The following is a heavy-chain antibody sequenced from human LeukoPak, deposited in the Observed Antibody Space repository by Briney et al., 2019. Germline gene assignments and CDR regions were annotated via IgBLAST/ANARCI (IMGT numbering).Heavy chain of an antibody. V-gene: IGHV4-39*01. CDR2: IYYSGST. Sequence: GSLRLSCAGSGFTFSWHWMSWVRQAPGKGLEWIGSIYYSGSTYYNPSLKSRVTISVDTSKNQFSLKLSSVTAADTAVYYCARHGLDSSGYYYLDYWGQGTLVTVSS. J-gene: IGHJ4*02. D-gene: IGHD3-22*01. CDR1: GFTFSWHW. CDR3: ARHGLDSSGYYYLDY.